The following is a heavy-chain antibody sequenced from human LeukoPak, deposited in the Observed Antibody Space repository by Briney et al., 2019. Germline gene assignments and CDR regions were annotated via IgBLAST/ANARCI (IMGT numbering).Heavy chain of an antibody. CDR2: INPNSGGT. CDR3: ARVLYDYVWGSYRYFDY. Sequence: ASVKVSCKASGYTFTGYYMHWVRRAPGQGLEWMGWINPNSGGTNYAQKFQGRVTMTRDTSISTAYMELSRLRSDDTAVYYCARVLYDYVWGSYRYFDYWGQGTLVTVSS. V-gene: IGHV1-2*02. J-gene: IGHJ4*02. CDR1: GYTFTGYY. D-gene: IGHD3-16*02.